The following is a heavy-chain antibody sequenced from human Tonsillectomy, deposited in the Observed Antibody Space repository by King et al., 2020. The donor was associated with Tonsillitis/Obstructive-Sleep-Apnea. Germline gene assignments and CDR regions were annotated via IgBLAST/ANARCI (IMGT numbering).Heavy chain of an antibody. Sequence: GQLVQSGGGLVQPGGSLRLSCAASGFTFSVYSMNWGRQAPGKRLEWVSYISSSSSTIYYADSVKGRFTISRDNAKNSLYLRMNSLRDEDTAVYYCTTDSGSYYESDYWGQGTLVTVSS. V-gene: IGHV3-48*02. CDR3: TTDSGSYYESDY. D-gene: IGHD1-26*01. J-gene: IGHJ4*02. CDR2: ISSSSSTI. CDR1: GFTFSVYS.